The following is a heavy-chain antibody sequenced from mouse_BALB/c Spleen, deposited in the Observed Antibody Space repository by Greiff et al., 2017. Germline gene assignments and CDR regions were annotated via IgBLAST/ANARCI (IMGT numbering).Heavy chain of an antibody. V-gene: IGHV5-9-3*01. CDR1: GFTFSSYA. D-gene: IGHD2-10*02. J-gene: IGHJ4*01. CDR2: ISSGGSYT. Sequence: EVMLVESGGGLVQPGGSLKLSCAASGFTFSSYAMSWVRQTPEKRLEWVATISSGGSYTYYPDSVKGRFTISRDNAKNTLYLQMSSLRSEDTAMYYCARQGYGNYPYYAMDYWGQGTSVTVSS. CDR3: ARQGYGNYPYYAMDY.